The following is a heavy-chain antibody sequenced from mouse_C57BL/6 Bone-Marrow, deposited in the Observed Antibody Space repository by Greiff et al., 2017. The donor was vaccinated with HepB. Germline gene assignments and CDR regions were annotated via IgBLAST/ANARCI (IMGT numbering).Heavy chain of an antibody. CDR1: GYTFTDYN. J-gene: IGHJ1*03. D-gene: IGHD1-1*01. V-gene: IGHV1-22*01. CDR2: INPNNGGT. Sequence: EVQLQHSGPELVKPGASVKMSCKASGYTFTDYNMHWVKQSHGKSLEWIGYINPNNGGTSYNQKFKGKATLTVNKSSSTAYMELRSLTSEDSAVYYCARRGGHYGSSHWYFDVWGTGTTVTVSS. CDR3: ARRGGHYGSSHWYFDV.